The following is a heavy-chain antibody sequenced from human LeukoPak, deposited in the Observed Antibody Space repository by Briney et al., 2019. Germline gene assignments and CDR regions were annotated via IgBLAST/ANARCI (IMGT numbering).Heavy chain of an antibody. CDR3: AREAASVYYFDY. J-gene: IGHJ4*02. CDR1: GFTVSSNY. V-gene: IGHV3-66*01. CDR2: IYSGGST. D-gene: IGHD2-15*01. Sequence: GGSLRLSCAASGFTVSSNYTSWVRQAPGKGLEWVSVIYSGGSTYYADSVKGRFTISRDNSKNTLYLQMNSLRAEDTAVYYCAREAASVYYFDYWGQGTLVTVSS.